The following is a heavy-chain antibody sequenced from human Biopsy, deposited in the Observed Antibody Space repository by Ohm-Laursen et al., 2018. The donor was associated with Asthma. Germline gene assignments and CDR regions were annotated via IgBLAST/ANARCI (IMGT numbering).Heavy chain of an antibody. Sequence: SETLSLTCTVSPGSINDYYWNWIRQFPGKGLEWIGYVHSSGSTRLNPSLKSRATVSVDTSGNQVSLKLSFVSAADTAIYSCARATSTWSQSGPHFFDHWGPEPLFTVSS. V-gene: IGHV4-59*01. CDR2: VHSSGST. J-gene: IGHJ5*02. CDR3: ARATSTWSQSGPHFFDH. CDR1: PGSINDYY. D-gene: IGHD6-13*01.